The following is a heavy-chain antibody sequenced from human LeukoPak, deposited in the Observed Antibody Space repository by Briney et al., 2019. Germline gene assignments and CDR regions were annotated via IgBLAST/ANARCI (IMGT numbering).Heavy chain of an antibody. Sequence: GGSLRLSCAVSGFTFSGHWMFWVRHAPGKGLAWVSSTNSDGSITVYTDSVKGRFTVSRDNTKNTLYLQMNSLRAEDTAVYYCARARWYSCDYWGQGTLVTVSS. J-gene: IGHJ4*02. CDR3: ARARWYSCDY. CDR1: GFTFSGHW. CDR2: TNSDGSIT. D-gene: IGHD5-24*01. V-gene: IGHV3-74*01.